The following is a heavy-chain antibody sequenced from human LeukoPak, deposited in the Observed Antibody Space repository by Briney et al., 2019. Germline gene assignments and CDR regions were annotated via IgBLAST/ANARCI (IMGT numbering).Heavy chain of an antibody. CDR3: ARDYYDSTEYDFE. D-gene: IGHD3-22*01. CDR2: LHHSGTA. J-gene: IGHJ4*02. V-gene: IGHV4-38-2*02. CDR1: GYSISSNHY. Sequence: SESLSLTGTVSGYSISSNHYWGWTRPPPGKGLEWMGSLHHSGTAYYKPSLQSRIAISLDTAKNHFYLNLISVTAADPALYFCARDYYDSTEYDFEWGRGTRVSVSS.